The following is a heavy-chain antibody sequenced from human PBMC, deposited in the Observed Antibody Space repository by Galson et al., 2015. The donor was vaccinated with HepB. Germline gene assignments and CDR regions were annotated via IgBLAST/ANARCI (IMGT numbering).Heavy chain of an antibody. J-gene: IGHJ2*01. CDR2: ISTYNGKA. CDR3: ARGNGGMGPYWYFDF. D-gene: IGHD3-16*01. V-gene: IGHV1-18*01. CDR1: GYSFTSYG. Sequence: SVKVSCKAAGYSFTSYGIVWVRQAPGQGLEWVGWISTYNGKAFYAKKFQGRVTMTADTSTTTADMELRSLRPDDTAVYYCARGNGGMGPYWYFDFWGRGTLVTVSS.